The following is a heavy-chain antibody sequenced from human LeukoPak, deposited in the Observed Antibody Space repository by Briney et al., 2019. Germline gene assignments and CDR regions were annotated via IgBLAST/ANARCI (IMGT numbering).Heavy chain of an antibody. D-gene: IGHD3-22*01. V-gene: IGHV3-30*18. Sequence: PGGSLRLSCAASGFTFSSYGMHWVRQAPGKGVEWVAVISYDGSNKYYADSVKGRFTISRDNSKNTLYLQMDSLRAEDTAVYYCAKGLWYYYDSSGYVDYWGQGTLVTVSS. CDR1: GFTFSSYG. CDR2: ISYDGSNK. J-gene: IGHJ4*02. CDR3: AKGLWYYYDSSGYVDY.